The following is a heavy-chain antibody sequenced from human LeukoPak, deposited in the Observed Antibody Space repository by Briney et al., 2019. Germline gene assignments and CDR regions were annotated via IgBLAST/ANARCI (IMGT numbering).Heavy chain of an antibody. J-gene: IGHJ4*02. CDR1: GDSIATSDHY. V-gene: IGHV4-30-4*01. Sequence: PSQTLSLTCSVSGDSIATSDHYWSWIRLSPGKAPEWIGYISSSGITYFTSSLKSRVSMSVDTSKNQISLRLTSVTVADTAVYYCARVSSGFYLGSFDYWGQGTLVTVSS. CDR3: ARVSSGFYLGSFDY. D-gene: IGHD6-19*01. CDR2: ISSSGIT.